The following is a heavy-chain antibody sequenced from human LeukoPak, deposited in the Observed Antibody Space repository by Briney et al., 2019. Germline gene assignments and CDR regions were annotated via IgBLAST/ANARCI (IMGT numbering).Heavy chain of an antibody. CDR1: GFTFSSYW. J-gene: IGHJ5*02. CDR3: AREKRSSRNWFDP. D-gene: IGHD6-13*01. V-gene: IGHV3-74*01. CDR2: INSDGSST. Sequence: GGSLRLSCAASGFTFSSYWMHWVRQAPGKGLVWVSRINSDGSSTSYADSVKGRFTISRDNAKNTLYLQMNSLRAEDTAVYYCAREKRSSRNWFDPWGQGTLVTVSS.